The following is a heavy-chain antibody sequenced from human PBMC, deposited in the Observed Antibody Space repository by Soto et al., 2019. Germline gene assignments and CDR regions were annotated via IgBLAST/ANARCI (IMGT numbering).Heavy chain of an antibody. D-gene: IGHD4-17*01. CDR1: GFTFSSYA. CDR2: ISYDGSKK. Sequence: QVPLVESAGGVVQPGRSLRLSCAASGFTFSSYAMHCVRQAPGKRLEWVAVISYDGSKKYYADSVKGRFTISRDNSKNTLYLQMDRLRAEDTGVYSCARGGPVTGDDDYSGMGVWGQGSTVTVAS. CDR3: ARGGPVTGDDDYSGMGV. V-gene: IGHV3-30-3*01. J-gene: IGHJ6*02.